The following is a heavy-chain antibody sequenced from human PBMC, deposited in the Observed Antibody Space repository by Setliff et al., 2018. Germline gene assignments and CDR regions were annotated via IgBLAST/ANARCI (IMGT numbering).Heavy chain of an antibody. V-gene: IGHV4-59*08. J-gene: IGHJ4*02. D-gene: IGHD3-22*01. CDR1: GGSISSYY. Sequence: KTSETLSLTCSVSGGSISSYYWSWIRQPPGKGLEWIGYIYYSGITTYNPSLKSRVTISVDTSKNQFSLKLSSVTAADTAVYYCAGDSSGYKPFDYWGQGTLVTVSS. CDR3: AGDSSGYKPFDY. CDR2: IYYSGIT.